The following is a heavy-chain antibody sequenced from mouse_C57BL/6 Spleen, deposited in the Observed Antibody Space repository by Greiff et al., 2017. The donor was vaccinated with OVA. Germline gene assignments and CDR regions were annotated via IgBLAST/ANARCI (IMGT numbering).Heavy chain of an antibody. J-gene: IGHJ1*03. CDR1: GFTFSDYG. CDR3: ARGVYYGSSYGYFDV. D-gene: IGHD1-1*01. CDR2: ISSGSSTI. V-gene: IGHV5-17*01. Sequence: EVMLVESGGGLVKPGGSLKLSCAASGFTFSDYGMHWVRQAPEKGLEWVAYISSGSSTIYYADTVKGRFTISRDNAKNTLFLQMTSLRSEDTAMYYCARGVYYGSSYGYFDVWGTGTTVTVSS.